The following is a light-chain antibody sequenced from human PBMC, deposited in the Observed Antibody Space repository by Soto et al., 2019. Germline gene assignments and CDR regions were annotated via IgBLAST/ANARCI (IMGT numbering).Light chain of an antibody. CDR2: DAS. CDR3: QQYDNLPS. J-gene: IGKJ2*01. Sequence: DIQMTQSPSSLSASVGDRVNITCQASQDISNYLNWYQQKLGKAPKLLIYDASNLETGVPSRFSGSGSGTDLSFTISSLQPEDIATYCCQQYDNLPSFGQGTKLEIK. CDR1: QDISNY. V-gene: IGKV1-33*01.